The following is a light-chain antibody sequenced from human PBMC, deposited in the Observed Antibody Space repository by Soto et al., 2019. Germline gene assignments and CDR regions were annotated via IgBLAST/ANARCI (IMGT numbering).Light chain of an antibody. CDR2: EVS. V-gene: IGLV2-23*02. CDR3: CSYAGSSTLL. J-gene: IGLJ2*01. CDR1: SSDVGSYNL. Sequence: QSVLTQPASVSGSPGQSITISCTGTSSDVGSYNLVSWYQQHPARAPKLMIYEVSKRPSGVSNRFSGSKSGNTASLTISGLQAEDEADYYCCSYAGSSTLLFGGGTKVTVL.